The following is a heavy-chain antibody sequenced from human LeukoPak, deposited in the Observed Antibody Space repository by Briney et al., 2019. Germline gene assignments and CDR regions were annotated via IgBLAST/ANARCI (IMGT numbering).Heavy chain of an antibody. CDR2: IKQDGSEK. CDR1: GFTFSSYA. D-gene: IGHD1-1*01. CDR3: ARGLNWNDG. V-gene: IGHV3-7*03. J-gene: IGHJ4*02. Sequence: PGRSLRLSCAASGFTFSSYAMHWVRQAPGKGLEWVANIKQDGSEKYYVDSVKGRFTISRDNAKNSLYLQMNSLRAEDTAVYYCARGLNWNDGWGQGTLVTVSS.